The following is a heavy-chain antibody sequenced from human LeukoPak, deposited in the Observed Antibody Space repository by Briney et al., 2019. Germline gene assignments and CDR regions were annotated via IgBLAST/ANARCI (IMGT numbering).Heavy chain of an antibody. Sequence: GASVKVSCKASGGTFSSYAISWVRQAPGQGLEWMGGIIPIFGTANYAQKFQGRVTITADESTSTAYMELSSLRSEDTAVYYCAKNLGAAYYYYGMDVWGQGTTVIVSS. CDR3: AKNLGAAYYYYGMDV. J-gene: IGHJ6*02. CDR1: GGTFSSYA. CDR2: IIPIFGTA. V-gene: IGHV1-69*01. D-gene: IGHD1-26*01.